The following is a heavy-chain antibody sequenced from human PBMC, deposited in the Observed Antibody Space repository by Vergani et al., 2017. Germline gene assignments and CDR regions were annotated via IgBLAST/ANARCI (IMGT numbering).Heavy chain of an antibody. J-gene: IGHJ5*02. CDR1: GSTFSSYA. Sequence: EVQLVESGGGLVQPGGSLRLSCAASGSTFSSYAMNWVRQAPGKGLEWVSYISRSSSTIYYADSVKGRFTISRDNAKNSLHLQMNNLRAEDTAVYYCAKSLGNWNYGIWFDPWGQGTLVTVSS. D-gene: IGHD1-7*01. CDR3: AKSLGNWNYGIWFDP. V-gene: IGHV3-48*01. CDR2: ISRSSSTI.